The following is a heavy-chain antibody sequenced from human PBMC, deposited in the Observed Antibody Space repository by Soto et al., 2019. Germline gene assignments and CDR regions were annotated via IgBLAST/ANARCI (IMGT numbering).Heavy chain of an antibody. D-gene: IGHD1-1*01. CDR1: GFTFSSYS. Sequence: PGGSLRLSCAASGFTFSSYSMNWVRQAPGKGLEWVSSISSSSSYIYYADSVKGRFTISRDNAKNSLYLQMNSLRAEDTAVYYCASYLRVQSPAFDYWGQGTLVTVSS. CDR3: ASYLRVQSPAFDY. CDR2: ISSSSSYI. V-gene: IGHV3-21*01. J-gene: IGHJ4*02.